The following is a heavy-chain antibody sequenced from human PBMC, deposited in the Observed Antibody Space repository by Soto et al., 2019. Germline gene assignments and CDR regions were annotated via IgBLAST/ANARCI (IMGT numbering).Heavy chain of an antibody. CDR3: AKNQGVELVPLATVDWFDP. J-gene: IGHJ5*02. CDR1: GCIFENLG. V-gene: IGHV3-23*01. Sequence: GGSQRLSCAASGCIFENLGMRWVRQAPGKGLEWISSISGSGFKKYYADSVKGRFTISRDNSKSTVYLELNNLSAEDTAVYHCAKNQGVELVPLATVDWFDPWGQGSVVTVSS. CDR2: ISGSGFKK. D-gene: IGHD1-26*01.